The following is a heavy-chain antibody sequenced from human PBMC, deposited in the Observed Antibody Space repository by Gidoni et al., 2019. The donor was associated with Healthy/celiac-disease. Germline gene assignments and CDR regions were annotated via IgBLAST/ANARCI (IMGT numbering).Heavy chain of an antibody. V-gene: IGHV3-30*18. J-gene: IGHJ4*02. D-gene: IGHD4-17*01. CDR3: AKGDGFWRGAHDYGDPGFDY. CDR1: GFTFSSYG. CDR2: ISYDGSNK. Sequence: QVQLVESGGGVVQPGRSLRLSCAASGFTFSSYGMHWVRQAPGKGLEWVAVISYDGSNKYYADSVKGRFTISRDNSKNTLYLQMNSLRAEDTAVYYCAKGDGFWRGAHDYGDPGFDYWGQGTLVTVSS.